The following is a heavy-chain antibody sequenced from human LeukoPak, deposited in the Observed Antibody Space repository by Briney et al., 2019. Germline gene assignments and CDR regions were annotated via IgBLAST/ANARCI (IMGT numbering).Heavy chain of an antibody. CDR3: ARVYGDYGNAFDI. J-gene: IGHJ3*02. V-gene: IGHV1-46*01. Sequence: ASVKVSCKASGYTFTSYYMHWVRQAPGQGLEWMGIINPSGGSTSYAQKFQGRVTMTTDTSTSTAYMELRSLRSDDTAVYYCARVYGDYGNAFDIWGQGTMVTVSS. CDR2: INPSGGST. CDR1: GYTFTSYY. D-gene: IGHD4-17*01.